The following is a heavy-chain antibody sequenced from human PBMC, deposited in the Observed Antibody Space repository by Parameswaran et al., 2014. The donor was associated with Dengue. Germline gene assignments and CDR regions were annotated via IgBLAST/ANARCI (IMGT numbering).Heavy chain of an antibody. J-gene: IGHJ4*02. CDR2: INPSGGST. D-gene: IGHD5-18*01. Sequence: VRQMPGKGLEWMGIINPSGGSTSYAQKFQGRVTMTRDTSTSTVYMELSSLRSEDTAVYYCARDLEGSYGYVSLSNLGSQVVIFDYWGQGTLVTVSS. CDR3: ARDLEGSYGYVSLSNLGSQVVIFDY. V-gene: IGHV1-46*01.